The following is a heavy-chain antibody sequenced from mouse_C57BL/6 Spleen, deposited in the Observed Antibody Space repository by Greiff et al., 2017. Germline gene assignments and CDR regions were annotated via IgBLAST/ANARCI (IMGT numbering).Heavy chain of an antibody. Sequence: QVQLQQSGAELARPGASVKLSCKASGYTFTSYGISWVKQRTGQGLEWIGEIYPRSGNTYYNEKFKGKATLTADKSSSTAYMELRSLTSEDSAVYFCASRYYGSSRYWYFDVWGTGTTVTVSS. V-gene: IGHV1-81*01. CDR3: ASRYYGSSRYWYFDV. J-gene: IGHJ1*03. D-gene: IGHD1-1*01. CDR1: GYTFTSYG. CDR2: IYPRSGNT.